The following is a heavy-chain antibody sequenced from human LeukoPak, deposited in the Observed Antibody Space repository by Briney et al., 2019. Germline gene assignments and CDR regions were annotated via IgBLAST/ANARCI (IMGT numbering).Heavy chain of an antibody. CDR3: ARGVGVGSWYYYYYYMDV. CDR2: INFNSGAT. Sequence: GASVKVSCKASGYTFTGYYIHWVRQAPGQGLEWMGWINFNSGATNYAQKLQGRVTMTTDTSTSTAYMELRSLRSDDTAVYYCARGVGVGSWYYYYYYMDVWGKGTTVTISS. V-gene: IGHV1-18*04. CDR1: GYTFTGYY. D-gene: IGHD6-13*01. J-gene: IGHJ6*03.